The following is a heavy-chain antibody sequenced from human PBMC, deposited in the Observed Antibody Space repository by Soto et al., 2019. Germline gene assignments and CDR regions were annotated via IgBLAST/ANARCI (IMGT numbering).Heavy chain of an antibody. CDR2: VHHTGNT. J-gene: IGHJ3*01. D-gene: IGHD2-15*01. CDR1: GGSITSGGFS. Sequence: QVQLKESGPGLVKPAQTLSLTCAVSGGSITSGGFSWSRIRQPPGKGLGWLGYVHHTGNTDYHPSLGSRVTTSLKRSRTLSFEKLTSMSAAKTATYYAAKEGGGTCLEAFDAWGPGTTVIVSS. CDR3: AKEGGGTCLEAFDA. V-gene: IGHV4-30-2*01.